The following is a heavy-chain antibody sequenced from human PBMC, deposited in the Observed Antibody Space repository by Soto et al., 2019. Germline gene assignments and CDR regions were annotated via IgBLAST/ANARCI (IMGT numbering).Heavy chain of an antibody. CDR3: AKVVKFYYDSAEGWFDP. D-gene: IGHD3-22*01. Sequence: EVQLLESGGDLVQPGGSLRLSCVASGFTFNNFAMNWVRQAPGKGLEWVSGISGSGGSTYYADPVKGRFTASRDNSKNTLYLQMNGLRVEDTDVYYCAKVVKFYYDSAEGWFDPWGQGTLVTVSS. J-gene: IGHJ5*02. V-gene: IGHV3-23*01. CDR1: GFTFNNFA. CDR2: ISGSGGST.